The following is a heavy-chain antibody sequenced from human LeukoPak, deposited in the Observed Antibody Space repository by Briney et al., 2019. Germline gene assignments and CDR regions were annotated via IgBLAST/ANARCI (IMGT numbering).Heavy chain of an antibody. CDR3: ARADKLYFDY. J-gene: IGHJ4*02. D-gene: IGHD3-9*01. V-gene: IGHV4-59*01. CDR1: GGSISSYY. Sequence: SETLSLTCTVSGGSISSYYWSWLRQPPGKGLEWIGYIYYSGSTNYNPSLKSRVTISVDTSKNQFSLKLSSVTAADTAVYYCARADKLYFDYWGQGTLVTVSS. CDR2: IYYSGST.